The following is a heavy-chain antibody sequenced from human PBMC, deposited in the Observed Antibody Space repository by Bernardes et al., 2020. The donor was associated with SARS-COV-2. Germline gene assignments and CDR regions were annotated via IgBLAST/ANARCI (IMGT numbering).Heavy chain of an antibody. V-gene: IGHV3-30-3*01. CDR2: ISYDGTNK. J-gene: IGHJ4*02. D-gene: IGHD6-13*01. Sequence: GGSLRLSCAASGFTFSSYAIHWVRQAPGKGLEWVAVISYDGTNKYYADSVKGRLTISRDNSKNTLYLEMNSLRAEDTAVYYCARDRRGGYSSSWYEFDYWGQGTLVTVSS. CDR1: GFTFSSYA. CDR3: ARDRRGGYSSSWYEFDY.